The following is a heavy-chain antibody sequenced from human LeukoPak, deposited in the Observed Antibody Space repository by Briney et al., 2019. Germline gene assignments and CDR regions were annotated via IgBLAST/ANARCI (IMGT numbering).Heavy chain of an antibody. V-gene: IGHV3-30*18. Sequence: PGRSLRLSCADSGFTFSSYGMHWVRQAPGKGLEWVAAISYDGSETYHADSARGRFTISRDDSKNTLYLQVNSLRGDDTAVYYCANGRIASDGPEFVYWGQGTLVTVSS. CDR2: ISYDGSET. D-gene: IGHD6-6*01. CDR3: ANGRIASDGPEFVY. J-gene: IGHJ4*02. CDR1: GFTFSSYG.